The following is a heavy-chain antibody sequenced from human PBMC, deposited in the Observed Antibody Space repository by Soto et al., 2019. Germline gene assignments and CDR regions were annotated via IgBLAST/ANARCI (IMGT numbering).Heavy chain of an antibody. CDR3: GRGVTIFGSAPRDLPPDV. J-gene: IGHJ6*02. CDR2: VIRLIGKV. D-gene: IGHD3-10*01. V-gene: IGHV1-69*05. CDR1: GGSFTSFS. Sequence: LEQSGAEVRSPGSSVTISCKASGGSFTSFSIDWVRQAPGEGLEWIGGVIRLIGKVRYSPTFQNRVTMTTDESANTAFLHLRRLTSDDTAVYFCGRGVTIFGSAPRDLPPDVWGQRTALIVSS.